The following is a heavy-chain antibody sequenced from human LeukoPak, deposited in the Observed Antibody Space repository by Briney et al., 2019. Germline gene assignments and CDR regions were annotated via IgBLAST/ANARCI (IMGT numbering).Heavy chain of an antibody. V-gene: IGHV3-48*02. D-gene: IGHD2-15*01. Sequence: QPGGSLRLSCAASGFTFSSYSMNWVRQAPGKGLEWVSYISSSSSTIYYADSVKGRFTISRDNAKNSLYLQMNSLRDEDTAVYYCARPDFPKYCSGGSCYSDYYYYYGMDVWGQGTTVTVSS. J-gene: IGHJ6*02. CDR2: ISSSSSTI. CDR3: ARPDFPKYCSGGSCYSDYYYYYGMDV. CDR1: GFTFSSYS.